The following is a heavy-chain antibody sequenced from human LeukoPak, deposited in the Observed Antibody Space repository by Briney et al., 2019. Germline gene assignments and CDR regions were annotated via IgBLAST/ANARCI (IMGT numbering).Heavy chain of an antibody. CDR1: GGSISSYY. D-gene: IGHD6-19*01. CDR2: IYTSGST. CDR3: ARDGANIAARPGIAVAGNGAYFDY. J-gene: IGHJ4*02. Sequence: PSGTLSLTCTVSGGSISSYYWSWIRQPAGKGLEWIGRIYTSGSTNYNPCLKSRVTMSVDTSKNQFSLKLSSVTAADTAVYYCARDGANIAARPGIAVAGNGAYFDYWGQGTLVTVSS. V-gene: IGHV4-4*07.